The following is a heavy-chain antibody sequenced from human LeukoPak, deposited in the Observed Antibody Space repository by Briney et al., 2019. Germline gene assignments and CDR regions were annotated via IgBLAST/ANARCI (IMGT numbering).Heavy chain of an antibody. V-gene: IGHV1-46*01. Sequence: ASVKVSCKASGYTFTSYYIHWVRQAPGQGLEWMGVINPRGDSTTYAQNFQGRVTMTRDTSTSTVYMELSSLRSEDTAMYYCASEVTAYAFDIWGQGTMVTVSS. CDR1: GYTFTSYY. D-gene: IGHD2-21*02. CDR3: ASEVTAYAFDI. J-gene: IGHJ3*02. CDR2: INPRGDST.